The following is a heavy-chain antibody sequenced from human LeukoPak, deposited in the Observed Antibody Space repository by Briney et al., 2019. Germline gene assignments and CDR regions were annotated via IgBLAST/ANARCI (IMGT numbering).Heavy chain of an antibody. CDR3: AKDVGSSGWAVRFDY. D-gene: IGHD6-19*01. CDR1: GFTFDDYA. Sequence: GGSLRLSCAASGFTFDDYAMHWVRQAPGKGLEWVSGISWNSGSIGYADSVKGRFTISRDNAKNSLYLQMNSLRAEDTALYYCAKDVGSSGWAVRFDYWGQGTLVTVSS. CDR2: ISWNSGSI. V-gene: IGHV3-9*01. J-gene: IGHJ4*02.